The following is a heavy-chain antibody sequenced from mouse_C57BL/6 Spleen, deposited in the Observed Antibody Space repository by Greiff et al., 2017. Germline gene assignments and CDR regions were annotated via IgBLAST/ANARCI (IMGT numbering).Heavy chain of an antibody. V-gene: IGHV1-62-2*01. Sequence: QVQLKQSGAELVKPGASVKLSCKASGYTFTEYTIHWVKQRSGQGLEWIGWFYPGSGSIKYNEKFKDKATLTADKSSSTVYMELSRLTSEDSAVYFCARHEERYYYGSSYGGVDYWGQGTTLTVSS. J-gene: IGHJ2*01. CDR2: FYPGSGSI. CDR1: GYTFTEYT. CDR3: ARHEERYYYGSSYGGVDY. D-gene: IGHD1-1*01.